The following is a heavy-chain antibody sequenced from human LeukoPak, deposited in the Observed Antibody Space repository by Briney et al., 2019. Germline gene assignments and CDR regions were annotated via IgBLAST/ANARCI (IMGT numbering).Heavy chain of an antibody. CDR3: AKRGSYYDLDY. Sequence: GGSLRLSCAASGLTFSSYAMSWVRQALGKGLEWVSAISSSGSGGSTYYADSVKGRFTISRDNSKNTLYLQMNSLRAEDTAVYYCAKRGSYYDLDYWGQGTLVTVSS. V-gene: IGHV3-23*01. CDR1: GLTFSSYA. D-gene: IGHD1-26*01. J-gene: IGHJ4*02. CDR2: ISSSGSGGST.